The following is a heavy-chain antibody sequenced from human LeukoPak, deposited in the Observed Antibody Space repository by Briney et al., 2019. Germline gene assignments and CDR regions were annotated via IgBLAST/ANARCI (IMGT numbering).Heavy chain of an antibody. CDR1: GVSISSNLW. V-gene: IGHV4-4*02. J-gene: IGHJ4*02. CDR3: ARVYDCVWGSYRYSYYFDY. CDR2: IHHSGST. Sequence: SETLSLTCAVSGVSISSNLWWTWVRQPPGKGLEWIAEIHHSGSTYYNPSLKSRVTISVDTSKNQFSLKLSSVTAADTAVYYCARVYDCVWGSYRYSYYFDYWGQGTLVTVSS. D-gene: IGHD3-16*02.